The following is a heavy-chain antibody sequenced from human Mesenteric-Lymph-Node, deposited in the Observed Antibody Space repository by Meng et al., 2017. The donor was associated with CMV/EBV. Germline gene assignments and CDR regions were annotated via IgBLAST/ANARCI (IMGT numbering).Heavy chain of an antibody. Sequence: ASALVSSRAAGYTFFGCYMHWVRQAPGQGREWMGWINPNSGGTNYAQKFQGRVTMTRDTSISTAYMELRSLRSDDTAVYYCARDKVQAAIRGYFDYWGQGTLVTVSS. CDR1: GYTFFGCY. CDR2: INPNSGGT. V-gene: IGHV1-2*02. D-gene: IGHD2-2*02. J-gene: IGHJ4*02. CDR3: ARDKVQAAIRGYFDY.